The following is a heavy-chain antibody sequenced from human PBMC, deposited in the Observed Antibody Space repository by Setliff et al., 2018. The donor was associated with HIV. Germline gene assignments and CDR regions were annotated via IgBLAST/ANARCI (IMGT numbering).Heavy chain of an antibody. CDR1: GGSISSGTYY. J-gene: IGHJ2*01. D-gene: IGHD3-22*01. CDR2: IYYTGST. V-gene: IGHV4-61*01. Sequence: SETLSLTCTVSGGSISSGTYYWSWIRQPPGKGLEWIGYIYYTGSTNYNPSLKSRVIILVDTSKKQFSLNLTSVTAADTAVYYCARVPIVVITNWYFDLWGRGALVTVSS. CDR3: ARVPIVVITNWYFDL.